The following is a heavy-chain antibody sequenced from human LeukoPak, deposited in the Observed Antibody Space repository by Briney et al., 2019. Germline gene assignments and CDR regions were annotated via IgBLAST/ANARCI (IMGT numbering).Heavy chain of an antibody. D-gene: IGHD4-11*01. CDR3: ATYSILNAREFRY. CDR2: VQHIGGET. V-gene: IGHV3-7*01. Sequence: GGSLRLSCGASGFTFSNSWMGWVRQAPGKGLEWVANVQHIGGETYYVDSVKGRSTISRDNAKNSVYLQMNSLGADDTAVYYCATYSILNAREFRYWGQGTLATVTS. J-gene: IGHJ1*01. CDR1: GFTFSNSW.